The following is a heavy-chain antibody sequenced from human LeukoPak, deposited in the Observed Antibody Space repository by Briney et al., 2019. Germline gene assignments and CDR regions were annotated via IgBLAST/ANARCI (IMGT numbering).Heavy chain of an antibody. J-gene: IGHJ6*04. D-gene: IGHD1-26*01. CDR2: ISSSSTT. Sequence: GGSLRLSCAASGFTFSSYSMNWVRQAPGKGLEWVSYISSSSTTYYADSVKGRFTISRDNAKNSLYLQMNSLRAEDTAVYYCARDNPSGGDLLDVWGKGTTVTVSS. CDR1: GFTFSSYS. V-gene: IGHV3-48*04. CDR3: ARDNPSGGDLLDV.